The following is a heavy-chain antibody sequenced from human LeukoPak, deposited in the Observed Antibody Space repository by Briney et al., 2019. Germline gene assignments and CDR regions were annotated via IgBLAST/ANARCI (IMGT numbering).Heavy chain of an antibody. CDR1: GFTFSSYS. V-gene: IGHV3-48*02. D-gene: IGHD3-3*01. Sequence: GGSLRLSCAASGFTFSSYSMNWVRQAPGKGLERVSYISSSSSTIYYADSVKGRFTISRDNAKNSLYLQMNSLRDEDTAVYYCARKTFLQGEWFVDVWGQGTTVTVSS. CDR3: ARKTFLQGEWFVDV. CDR2: ISSSSSTI. J-gene: IGHJ6*02.